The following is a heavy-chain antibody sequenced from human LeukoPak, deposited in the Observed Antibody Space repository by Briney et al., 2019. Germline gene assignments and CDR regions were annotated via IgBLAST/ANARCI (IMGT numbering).Heavy chain of an antibody. CDR2: ISTSNGTK. Sequence: ASVKVSCTASGYTFTNYGMNWVRQAPGKGLEWMGWISTSNGTKNYAQNLQGRVTMTTDTSTSTLYRERRSLRSDDTDVYSCARGENCFDPWGQGTLVTVSS. J-gene: IGHJ5*02. CDR3: ARGENCFDP. CDR1: GYTFTNYG. V-gene: IGHV1-18*01.